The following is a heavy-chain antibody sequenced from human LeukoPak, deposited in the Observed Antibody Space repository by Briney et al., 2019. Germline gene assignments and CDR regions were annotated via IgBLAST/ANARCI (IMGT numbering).Heavy chain of an antibody. J-gene: IGHJ4*02. CDR1: GGSISSNY. V-gene: IGHV4-59*01. CDR2: IYYSGST. CDR3: ARAPEYGLYYFDY. Sequence: SETLSLTCTVSGGSISSNYWSWIRQPPGKGLEWIGYIYYSGSTNYNPSLKSRVTISVDTSKNKFSLKLSSVTAADTAVYYCARAPEYGLYYFDYWGQGTLVTVSS. D-gene: IGHD1-14*01.